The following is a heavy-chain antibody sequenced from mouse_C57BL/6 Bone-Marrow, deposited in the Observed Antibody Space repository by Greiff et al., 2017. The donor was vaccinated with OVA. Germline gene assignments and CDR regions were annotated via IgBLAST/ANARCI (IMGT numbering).Heavy chain of an antibody. CDR2: IWRGGST. V-gene: IGHV2-5*01. J-gene: IGHJ2*01. CDR3: YAQAVYYFDY. CDR1: GFSLTSYG. D-gene: IGHD3-2*02. Sequence: VQLVESGPGLVQPSPSLSITCTVSGFSLTSYGVHWVRQSPGKGLEWLGVIWRGGSTDYYAAFMSRLSITKDNSKSQVYFKMNRLQADDTAIYDCYAQAVYYFDYWGQGTTLTVSS.